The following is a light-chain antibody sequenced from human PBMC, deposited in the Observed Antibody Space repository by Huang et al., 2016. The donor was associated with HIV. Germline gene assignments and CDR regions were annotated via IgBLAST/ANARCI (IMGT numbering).Light chain of an antibody. CDR1: QSVSRK. CDR2: GTF. Sequence: EIVMTQSPATLSVSPGERVALSYRASQSVSRKLAWYQQKPGQAPRLLIFGTFTRATDIPGRFSGSGSGTEFTLTISSLQSEDFAVYYCQQYSDWPGTFGQGTKVEV. CDR3: QQYSDWPGT. J-gene: IGKJ1*01. V-gene: IGKV3-15*01.